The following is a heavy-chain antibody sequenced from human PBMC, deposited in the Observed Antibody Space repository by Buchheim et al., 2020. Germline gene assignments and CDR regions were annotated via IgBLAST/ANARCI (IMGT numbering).Heavy chain of an antibody. CDR2: INSDGSSV. Sequence: EVQLVESGGGLVQPGGSLRLSCAASGFIFSSNWMHWVRQAPGKGLVWVSRINSDGSSVFYAYSVKGRFTISRDNAKNTPYLQMNSLRAEDTAVYYCARGGDDYGDYYGLDVWGQGTT. V-gene: IGHV3-74*01. J-gene: IGHJ6*02. CDR1: GFIFSSNW. CDR3: ARGGDDYGDYYGLDV. D-gene: IGHD4-17*01.